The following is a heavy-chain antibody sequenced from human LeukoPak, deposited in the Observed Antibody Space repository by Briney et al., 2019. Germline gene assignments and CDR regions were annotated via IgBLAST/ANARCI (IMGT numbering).Heavy chain of an antibody. J-gene: IGHJ4*02. CDR3: AKASWVSSADAVR. D-gene: IGHD3-16*01. V-gene: IGHV3-23*01. CDR1: GLSFTSFA. Sequence: GGSLRLSCAASGLSFTSFAMSWVRQAPARGPEWVSSLRGDGETFYADSVRGRFTLSRDDSRNTVYLQLNNLRVEDTAIYYCAKASWVSSADAVRWGQGTQVTVSS. CDR2: LRGDGET.